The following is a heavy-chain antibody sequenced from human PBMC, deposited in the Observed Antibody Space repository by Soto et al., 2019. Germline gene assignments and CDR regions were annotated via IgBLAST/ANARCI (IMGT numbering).Heavy chain of an antibody. Sequence: GSLRLSCAASGFSFSSHWMSWVRQAPGKGLEWVANIKQDGNDKRYVDSVKGRFTISRDNAKSSLYLQMNSLRADDTAVYYCARYSYSSGPQDSWGQGTLVTVSS. CDR1: GFSFSSHW. J-gene: IGHJ4*02. D-gene: IGHD6-19*01. CDR2: IKQDGNDK. CDR3: ARYSYSSGPQDS. V-gene: IGHV3-7*03.